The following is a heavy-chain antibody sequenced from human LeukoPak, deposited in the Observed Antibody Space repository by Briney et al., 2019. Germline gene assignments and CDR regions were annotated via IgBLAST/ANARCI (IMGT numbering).Heavy chain of an antibody. CDR1: RFTFSSYA. V-gene: IGHV3-23*01. D-gene: IGHD3-10*01. Sequence: GGSLRLSCAASRFTFSSYAMSWVRQAPGKGLEWVSAISGSGGSTYYADSVKGRFTISRDNSKNTLYLQMNSLRAEDTAVYYCAKGITMVRGAIKGYFDYWGQGTLVTVSS. CDR3: AKGITMVRGAIKGYFDY. J-gene: IGHJ4*02. CDR2: ISGSGGST.